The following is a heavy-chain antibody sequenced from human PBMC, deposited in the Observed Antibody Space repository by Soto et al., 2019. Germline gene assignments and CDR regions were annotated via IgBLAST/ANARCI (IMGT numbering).Heavy chain of an antibody. CDR1: GLTFRSYW. CDR3: ARDHDYGNYFFRMDV. V-gene: IGHV3-74*01. J-gene: IGHJ6*02. Sequence: PVGSLRLSCAASGLTFRSYWMHWVRQARGKGLVWVSRINSDGSSTSYADSVKGRFTISRDNAKNTLYLQMNSLRAEDTAVYYCARDHDYGNYFFRMDVWGQGTTVTVS. D-gene: IGHD4-17*01. CDR2: INSDGSST.